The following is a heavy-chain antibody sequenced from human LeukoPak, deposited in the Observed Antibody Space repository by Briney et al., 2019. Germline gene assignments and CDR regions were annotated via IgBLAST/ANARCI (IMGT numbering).Heavy chain of an antibody. CDR3: AMALYGSGSYSFDY. CDR2: ISDDGSNK. CDR1: GFTFSSYG. D-gene: IGHD3-10*01. V-gene: IGHV3-30*12. Sequence: GGSLRLSCAASGFTFSSYGMHWVRQAPGKGLEWVAVISDDGSNKYYADSVKGRFTISRDNSKNTLYLQMNSLRAEDTAVYYCAMALYGSGSYSFDYWGQGTLVTVSS. J-gene: IGHJ4*02.